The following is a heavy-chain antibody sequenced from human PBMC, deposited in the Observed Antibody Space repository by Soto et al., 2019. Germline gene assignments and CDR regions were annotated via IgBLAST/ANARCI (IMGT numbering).Heavy chain of an antibody. CDR2: ISGSGGST. V-gene: IGHV3-23*01. CDR3: AKDQRGYSSTARIDY. D-gene: IGHD6-13*01. J-gene: IGHJ4*02. CDR1: GFTFSSYA. Sequence: EVQLLESGGGLVQPGGSLRLSCAASGFTFSSYAMSWVRQAPGKGLECVSSISGSGGSTYYADSVKGRFTISRDNSKNTLYLQMNSLRAEDTAVYYCAKDQRGYSSTARIDYWGQGTLVTASS.